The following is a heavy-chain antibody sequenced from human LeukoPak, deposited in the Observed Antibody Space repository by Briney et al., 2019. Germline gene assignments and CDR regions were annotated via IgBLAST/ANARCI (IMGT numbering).Heavy chain of an antibody. CDR1: GFTFSSYS. J-gene: IGHJ4*02. D-gene: IGHD6-6*01. CDR3: ATWGVAARLAGY. V-gene: IGHV3-21*01. CDR2: ISSSSSYI. Sequence: GGSLRLSCAASGFTFSSYSMNGVRQAPGKGLEWVSSISSSSSYIYYADSVKGRFTISRDNAKNSLYLQMNSLRAEDTAVYYCATWGVAARLAGYWGQGTLVTVSS.